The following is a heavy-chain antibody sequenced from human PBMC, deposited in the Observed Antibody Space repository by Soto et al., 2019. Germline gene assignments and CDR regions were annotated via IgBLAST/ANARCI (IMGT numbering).Heavy chain of an antibody. V-gene: IGHV1-3*01. D-gene: IGHD3-22*01. CDR3: ARSSCYYYVDY. J-gene: IGHJ4*02. Sequence: QVQLVQSGAEVKKPGASVKVSCKASGYTFTSYAMHWVRQAPGQRLEWMGWINAGNGNTKYSQKFQGRVTITRDTSASTAYMELSSMSSEDTAVYYCARSSCYYYVDYGGQGTLVTVSS. CDR2: INAGNGNT. CDR1: GYTFTSYA.